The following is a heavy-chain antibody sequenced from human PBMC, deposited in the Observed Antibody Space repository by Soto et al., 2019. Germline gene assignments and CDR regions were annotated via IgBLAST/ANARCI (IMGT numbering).Heavy chain of an antibody. J-gene: IGHJ4*02. CDR1: GGSISDGAYY. CDR2: IYYSGDT. Sequence: QVQLQESGPGLVKPSQTPSLTCSVSGGSISDGAYYWSWIRQHPRKGLEWIGYIYYSGDTQYNPSLKSRVNISVDMARNQFSLKLSSVTAADTAVYYCARVDSSSWFDYWGQGTLVTVSS. V-gene: IGHV4-31*03. CDR3: ARVDSSSWFDY. D-gene: IGHD6-13*01.